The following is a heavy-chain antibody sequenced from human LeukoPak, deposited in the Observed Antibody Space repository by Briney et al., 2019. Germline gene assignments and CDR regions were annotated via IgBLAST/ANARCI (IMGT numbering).Heavy chain of an antibody. CDR1: GFTFSSYA. D-gene: IGHD6-19*01. CDR3: AKDAGSRAVAGTRFDY. J-gene: IGHJ4*02. CDR2: ISGSGDST. Sequence: HGGTLRLSCAVSGFTFSSYALSWARQAPGKGLEWVSAISGSGDSTYYADSVKGRFTISRDNSKNTLYLQMNSLRAEDTAVYYCAKDAGSRAVAGTRFDYWGQGTLVTVSS. V-gene: IGHV3-23*01.